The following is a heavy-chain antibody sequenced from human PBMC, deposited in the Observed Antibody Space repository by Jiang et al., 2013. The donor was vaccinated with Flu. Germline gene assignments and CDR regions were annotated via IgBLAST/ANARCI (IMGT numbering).Heavy chain of an antibody. J-gene: IGHJ4*02. D-gene: IGHD5-18*01. V-gene: IGHV1-3*01. CDR1: GYTFTSYA. CDR3: ARARIQLKGYFDY. Sequence: KASGYTFTSYAMHWVRQAPGQRLEWMGWINAGNGNTKYSQKFQGRVTITRDTSASTAYMELSSLRSEDTAVYYCARARIQLKGYFDYWGQGTLVTVSS. CDR2: INAGNGNT.